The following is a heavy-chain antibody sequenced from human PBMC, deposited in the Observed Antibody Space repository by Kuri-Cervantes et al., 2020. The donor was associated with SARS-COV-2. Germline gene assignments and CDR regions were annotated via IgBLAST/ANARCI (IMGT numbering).Heavy chain of an antibody. J-gene: IGHJ4*02. CDR2: IKSKTDGGTT. D-gene: IGHD5-12*01. CDR3: TTEVDIVATIDY. CDR1: GFTFSNAW. Sequence: GESLKISCAASGFTFSNAWMSWVRQAPGKGLEWVGRIKSKTDGGTTDYAAPVKGRFTISRDDSKNTLYLQMNSLKTEDTAVYYCTTEVDIVATIDYWGQGTLVTVSS. V-gene: IGHV3-15*01.